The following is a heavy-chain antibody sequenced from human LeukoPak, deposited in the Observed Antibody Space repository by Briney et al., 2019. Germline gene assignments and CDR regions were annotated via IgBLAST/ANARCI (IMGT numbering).Heavy chain of an antibody. D-gene: IGHD3-3*01. J-gene: IGHJ5*02. CDR1: GFTFSSYW. Sequence: QTGGSLRLSCAASGFTFSSYWMSWVRQAPGKGLEWVANIKQDGSEKYYVDSVKGRFTISRDNAKNSLYLQMNSLRAEDTAVHYCARELRGLTIFGVVPWFDPWGQGTLVTVSS. CDR2: IKQDGSEK. V-gene: IGHV3-7*01. CDR3: ARELRGLTIFGVVPWFDP.